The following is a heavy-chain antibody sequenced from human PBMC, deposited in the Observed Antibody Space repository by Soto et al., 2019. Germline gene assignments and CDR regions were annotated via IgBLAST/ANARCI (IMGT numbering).Heavy chain of an antibody. J-gene: IGHJ4*02. CDR2: ICTAGDT. Sequence: SLRLSCAASGFTFSSYDMHWVRQATGKGLEWVSAICTAGDTYYPGSVKGRFTISRENAKNSLYLQMNSLRAGDTAVYYCARGKSYYGSGSYYSSYYFDYWGQGTLVTVSS. CDR1: GFTFSSYD. D-gene: IGHD3-10*01. CDR3: ARGKSYYGSGSYYSSYYFDY. V-gene: IGHV3-13*01.